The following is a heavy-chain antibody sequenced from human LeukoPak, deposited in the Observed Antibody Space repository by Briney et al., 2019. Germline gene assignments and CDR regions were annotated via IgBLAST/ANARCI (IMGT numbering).Heavy chain of an antibody. D-gene: IGHD3-10*01. CDR1: GGTFSSYA. CDR2: IIPFFGTA. V-gene: IGHV1-69*13. J-gene: IGHJ4*02. CDR3: ARGITMVREGFDY. Sequence: SVKVSCKASGGTFSSYAISWVRQAPGQGLEWMGGIIPFFGTANFAQKFQGRVTITADESTSTAYMELSSLRSEDTAVYYCARGITMVREGFDYWGQGTLVTVSS.